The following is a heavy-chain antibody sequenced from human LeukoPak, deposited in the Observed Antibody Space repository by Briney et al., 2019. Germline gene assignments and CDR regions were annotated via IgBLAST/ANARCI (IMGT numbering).Heavy chain of an antibody. CDR1: GGAISSGDSY. D-gene: IGHD2-2*02. J-gene: IGHJ4*02. V-gene: IGHV4-30-4*01. Sequence: SQTLSLTCTVSGGAISSGDSYWSWIRQPPGKGLEWIGYIYYSGSTYYNPSLKSRVTISVDTSKNQFSLKLSSVTAADTAVYYCARAGNQLLYFPYFDYWGQGTLVTVSS. CDR3: ARAGNQLLYFPYFDY. CDR2: IYYSGST.